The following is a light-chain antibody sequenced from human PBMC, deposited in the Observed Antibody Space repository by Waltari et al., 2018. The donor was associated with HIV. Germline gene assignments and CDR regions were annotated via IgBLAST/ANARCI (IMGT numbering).Light chain of an antibody. V-gene: IGKV1-39*01. J-gene: IGKJ3*01. CDR2: DAS. CDR1: QTITDK. Sequence: DIQMTQSPSSLSASVGDRVTITCRSSQTITDKLNWYQQKPGEAPKVLIYDASNLETGVPSRFSGSGSGTEFTLIISSLQDDDFASYFCQQSFRSPLTFGPGTKVD. CDR3: QQSFRSPLT.